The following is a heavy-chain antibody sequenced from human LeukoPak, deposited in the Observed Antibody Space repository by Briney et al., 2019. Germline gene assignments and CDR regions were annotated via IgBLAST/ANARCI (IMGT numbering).Heavy chain of an antibody. CDR2: IYYSGST. CDR3: ARGGYGSGSYLVWY. CDR1: GDSISSGGYF. D-gene: IGHD3-10*01. J-gene: IGHJ4*02. V-gene: IGHV4-31*03. Sequence: PSQTLSLTCSVSGDSISSGGYFWSWIRQHPGKGLEWIAHIYYSGSTYYNPSLKSRVTISVDTSKNQFSLKLSSVTAADTAVYYCARGGYGSGSYLVWYWGQGTLVTVSS.